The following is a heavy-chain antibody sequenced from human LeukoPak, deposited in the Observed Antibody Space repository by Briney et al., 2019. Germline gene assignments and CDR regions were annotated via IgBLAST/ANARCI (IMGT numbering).Heavy chain of an antibody. Sequence: PGGSLRLSCAVSGFTFSSYSMNWVRQAPGKGLEWVSSISSNGNYVYYADSVRGRFTISRDNAKNSLYPQMNSLRAEDTAVYYCARVPSDYWGQGTLVTVSS. J-gene: IGHJ4*02. CDR1: GFTFSSYS. V-gene: IGHV3-21*01. CDR3: ARVPSDY. CDR2: ISSNGNYV.